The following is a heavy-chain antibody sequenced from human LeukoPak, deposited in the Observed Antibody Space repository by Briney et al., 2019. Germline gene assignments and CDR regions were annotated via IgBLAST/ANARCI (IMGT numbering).Heavy chain of an antibody. D-gene: IGHD3-10*01. CDR2: IIPIFGTA. V-gene: IGHV1-69*13. CDR3: ARNGRFGELLVFDY. J-gene: IGHJ4*02. Sequence: GASMKVSCKASGYTFTSYYMHWVRQAPGQGLEWMGGIIPIFGTANYAQKFQGRVTITADESTSTAYMELSSLRSEDTAVYYCARNGRFGELLVFDYWGQGTLVTVSS. CDR1: GYTFTSYY.